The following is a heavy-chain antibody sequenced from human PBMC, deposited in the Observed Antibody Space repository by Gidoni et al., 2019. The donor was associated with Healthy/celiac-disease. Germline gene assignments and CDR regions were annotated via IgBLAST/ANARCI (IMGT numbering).Heavy chain of an antibody. Sequence: QVQLVESGGGVVQPGRSLRLSCAASGFPFSSYAMPWVRKAPGKGREGGAVISDDGSNKYYADSVKGRFTISRDNSKNTLYLQMNSLRAEDTAVYYCARELLGYCSGGSCYSDAFDIWGQGTMVTVSS. D-gene: IGHD2-15*01. V-gene: IGHV3-30-3*01. CDR3: ARELLGYCSGGSCYSDAFDI. CDR2: ISDDGSNK. CDR1: GFPFSSYA. J-gene: IGHJ3*02.